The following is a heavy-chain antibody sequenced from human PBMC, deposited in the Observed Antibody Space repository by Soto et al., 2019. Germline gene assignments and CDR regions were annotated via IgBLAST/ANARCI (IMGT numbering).Heavy chain of an antibody. CDR1: GYTLTELS. CDR2: FDPEDGET. V-gene: IGHV1-24*01. Sequence: GASVKVSCKVSGYTLTELSMHWVRQAPGKGLEWMGGFDPEDGETIYAQKFQDRATMTSDTSTSTVYMELSSLRSEDTAVYYCARDPSLNYDFWSGYYSVFDYWGQGTLVTVSS. J-gene: IGHJ4*02. CDR3: ARDPSLNYDFWSGYYSVFDY. D-gene: IGHD3-3*01.